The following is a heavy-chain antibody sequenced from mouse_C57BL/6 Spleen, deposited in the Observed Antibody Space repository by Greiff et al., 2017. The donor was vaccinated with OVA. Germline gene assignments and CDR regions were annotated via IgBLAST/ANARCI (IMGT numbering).Heavy chain of an antibody. CDR3: ARNYGSSLDY. CDR2: IYPGSGST. D-gene: IGHD1-1*01. J-gene: IGHJ2*01. Sequence: VQLQQSGAELVKPGASVKMSCKASGYTFTSYWITWVKQRPGQGLEWIGDIYPGSGSTNYNEKFKSKATLTVDTSSSTAYMQLRSLTSEDSAVYYCARNYGSSLDYWGQGTTLTVSS. V-gene: IGHV1-55*01. CDR1: GYTFTSYW.